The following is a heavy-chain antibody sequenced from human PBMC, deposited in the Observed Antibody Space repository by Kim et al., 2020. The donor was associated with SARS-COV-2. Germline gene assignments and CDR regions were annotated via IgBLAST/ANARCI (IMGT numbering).Heavy chain of an antibody. Sequence: GGSLRLSCAASGFTFSSYAMHWVRQAPGKGLEWVAVISYDGSNKYYADSVKGRFTISRDNSKNTLYLQMNSLRAEDTAVYYCARDLILSGYDGYYYYYYGMDVWGQGTTVTVSS. CDR1: GFTFSSYA. CDR2: ISYDGSNK. J-gene: IGHJ6*02. D-gene: IGHD5-12*01. V-gene: IGHV3-30*04. CDR3: ARDLILSGYDGYYYYYYGMDV.